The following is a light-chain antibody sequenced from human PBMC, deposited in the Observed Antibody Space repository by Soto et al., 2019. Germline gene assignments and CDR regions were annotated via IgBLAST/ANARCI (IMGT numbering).Light chain of an antibody. CDR2: AAS. CDR3: QQYNNWPQT. V-gene: IGKV3-15*01. Sequence: EIVMTQSPASLSVSPGETATLSCRASEGIGSNVAWYQQATGQAPRLLIYAASTRATGIPARFSGSGSGPEFALNIRSLQPEDFAVYYCQQYNNWPQTFGQGTKLEIK. CDR1: EGIGSN. J-gene: IGKJ2*01.